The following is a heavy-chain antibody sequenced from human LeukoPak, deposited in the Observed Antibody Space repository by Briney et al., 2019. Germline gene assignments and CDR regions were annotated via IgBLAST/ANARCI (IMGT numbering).Heavy chain of an antibody. V-gene: IGHV4-4*07. CDR2: IYTSGST. CDR3: ARVGQGDCSSTSCYVERFDP. D-gene: IGHD2-2*01. CDR1: GGSISSYY. J-gene: IGHJ5*02. Sequence: PSETLSLTCTVSGGSISSYYWSWIRQPAGKGLEWIGRIYTSGSTNYNPSLKSRVTMSVDTSKNQFSLKLSSVTAADTAVYYCARVGQGDCSSTSCYVERFDPWGQGTLVTVSS.